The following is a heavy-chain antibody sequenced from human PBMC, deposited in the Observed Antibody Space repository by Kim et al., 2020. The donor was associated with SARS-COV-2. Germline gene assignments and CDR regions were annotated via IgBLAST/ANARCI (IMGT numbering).Heavy chain of an antibody. Sequence: GGSLRLSCTPSGFNFGDYAMSWFRQAPGKGLEWVSSIRSKGYGGTTEYAASVKGRFAISRDDSKSIAYLQMNSLTIEDTALYYCTRGPRSGSYAYWGQGALVTVSS. CDR1: GFNFGDYA. CDR3: TRGPRSGSYAY. D-gene: IGHD1-26*01. V-gene: IGHV3-49*03. CDR2: IRSKGYGGTT. J-gene: IGHJ4*02.